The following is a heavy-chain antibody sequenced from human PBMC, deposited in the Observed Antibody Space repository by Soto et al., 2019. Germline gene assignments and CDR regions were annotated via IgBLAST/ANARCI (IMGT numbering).Heavy chain of an antibody. CDR3: SRRTSGWYFDY. CDR2: ISGSGGST. D-gene: IGHD6-19*01. V-gene: IGHV3-23*01. J-gene: IGHJ4*02. Sequence: EVQLLESGGGLLQPGGSLRLSCAASGFTFSSYAMSWVRQAPGKGLEWVSVISGSGGSTYYADSVKGRFTISRDNSKNTLYLQINSLRAEDTAVYYCSRRTSGWYFDYWGQGTLVTVSS. CDR1: GFTFSSYA.